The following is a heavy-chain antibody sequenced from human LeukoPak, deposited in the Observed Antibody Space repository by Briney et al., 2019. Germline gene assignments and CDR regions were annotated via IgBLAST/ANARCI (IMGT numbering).Heavy chain of an antibody. Sequence: SETLSLTCTVSGYSISSGHYWGWIRQPPGKGLEWIGYIYYSGSTNYNPSLKSRVTISVDTSKNQFSLKLSSVTAADTAVYYCARGGSRRPPGDWGQGTLVTVSS. D-gene: IGHD2-15*01. V-gene: IGHV4-59*11. J-gene: IGHJ4*02. CDR1: GYSISSGHY. CDR3: ARGGSRRPPGD. CDR2: IYYSGST.